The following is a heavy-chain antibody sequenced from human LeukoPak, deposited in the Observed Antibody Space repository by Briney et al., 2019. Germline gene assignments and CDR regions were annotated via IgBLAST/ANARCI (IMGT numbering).Heavy chain of an antibody. Sequence: TGGSLRLSCAASGFTFSTYSMNWVRQAPGRGLEWISYISSSSSTIYYADSVKGRFTISRDNAKNSLYLQMNSLRAEDTAVYYCAKDQETVAGKYYGMDVWGQGTTVTVSS. CDR2: ISSSSSTI. J-gene: IGHJ6*02. CDR1: GFTFSTYS. CDR3: AKDQETVAGKYYGMDV. D-gene: IGHD6-19*01. V-gene: IGHV3-48*01.